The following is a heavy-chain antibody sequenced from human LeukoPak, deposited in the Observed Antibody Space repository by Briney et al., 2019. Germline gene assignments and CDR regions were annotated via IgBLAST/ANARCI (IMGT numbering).Heavy chain of an antibody. Sequence: KPSETLSLTCTVSGDSISSGNYWGWIRQPPGKGLEWIGYIYYSGSTNYNPSLKSRVTISVDTSKNQLSPKLSSVTAADTAVYYCARDGSSTFEFWGQGALVTVSS. V-gene: IGHV4-61*01. CDR2: IYYSGST. CDR3: ARDGSSTFEF. CDR1: GDSISSGNY. D-gene: IGHD6-19*01. J-gene: IGHJ4*02.